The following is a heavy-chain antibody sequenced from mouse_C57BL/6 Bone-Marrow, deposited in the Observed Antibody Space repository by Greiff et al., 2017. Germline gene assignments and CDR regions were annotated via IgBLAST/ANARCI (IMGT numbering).Heavy chain of an antibody. V-gene: IGHV5-9-1*02. CDR3: TREDLRYYFDY. CDR1: GFTFSSYA. J-gene: IGHJ2*01. CDR2: ISSGGDYI. Sequence: EVQGVESGEGLVKPGASLKLSCAASGFTFSSYAMSWVRQTPEKRLEWVAYISSGGDYIYYADTVKGRFTISRDNARNTLYLQMSSLKSEDTAMYYCTREDLRYYFDYWGQGTTLTVSS. D-gene: IGHD1-1*01.